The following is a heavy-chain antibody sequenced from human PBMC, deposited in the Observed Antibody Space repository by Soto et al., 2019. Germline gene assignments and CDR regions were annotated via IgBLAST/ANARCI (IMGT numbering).Heavy chain of an antibody. Sequence: ELQLVESGGGLVHPGGSLRLSCAASGFIFSTSWMTWVRQAPGKGLEWVAGINEDGSQEYYVDSVKGRFIISRDNARNSLYLQRNSLRAEDTAVYYCARDRAFTCYDCWGQGTVVTVSS. J-gene: IGHJ4*02. CDR1: GFIFSTSW. D-gene: IGHD2-15*01. CDR2: INEDGSQE. V-gene: IGHV3-7*05. CDR3: ARDRAFTCYDC.